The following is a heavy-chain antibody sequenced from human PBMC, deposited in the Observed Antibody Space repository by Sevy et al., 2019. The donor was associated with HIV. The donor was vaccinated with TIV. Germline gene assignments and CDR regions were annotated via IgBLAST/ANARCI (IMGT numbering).Heavy chain of an antibody. D-gene: IGHD5-18*01. Sequence: GGSLRLSCAASGFPVSSNYMSWVRQAPGKGLEWISVIYGDGSTYHAESVKGRFTISRDNSKNTLYLQMNSLRVEDTDVYYCARGKSGYGYGLDYWGQGTLVTVSS. CDR1: GFPVSSNY. J-gene: IGHJ4*02. CDR3: ARGKSGYGYGLDY. CDR2: IYGDGST. V-gene: IGHV3-66*01.